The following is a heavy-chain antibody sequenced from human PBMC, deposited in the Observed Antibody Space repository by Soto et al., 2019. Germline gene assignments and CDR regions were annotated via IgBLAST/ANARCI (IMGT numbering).Heavy chain of an antibody. J-gene: IGHJ5*02. CDR1: GGTLSRYA. V-gene: IGHV1-69*01. D-gene: IGHD6-19*01. Sequence: VQLVQSGAEVKKPGSSVKVSCKASGGTLSRYAINWVRQAPGQGLEWMGGIIPLYGTPNYAQKFQGRVTITADESTSTAYMELSSLRSEDTAVYYCARDIAVAKLTSWFDPWGQGTLVTVSS. CDR3: ARDIAVAKLTSWFDP. CDR2: IIPLYGTP.